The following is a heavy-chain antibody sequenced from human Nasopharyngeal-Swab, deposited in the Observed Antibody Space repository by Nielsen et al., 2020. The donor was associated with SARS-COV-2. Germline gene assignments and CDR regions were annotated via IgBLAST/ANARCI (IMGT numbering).Heavy chain of an antibody. D-gene: IGHD3-16*01. CDR1: GGTFSSYA. Sequence: ASVKVSCKASGGTFSSYAMNWVRQAPGQGREWMGWINTNTGNPTYAQGFTGRFVFSLDTSVSTAYLQISGLKAKDTAVYYCARDLDYIWGTGRYFDYWGQGTLVTVSS. V-gene: IGHV7-4-1*02. CDR2: INTNTGNP. J-gene: IGHJ4*02. CDR3: ARDLDYIWGTGRYFDY.